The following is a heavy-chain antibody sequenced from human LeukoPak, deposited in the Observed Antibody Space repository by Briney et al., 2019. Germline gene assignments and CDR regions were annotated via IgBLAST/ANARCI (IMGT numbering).Heavy chain of an antibody. CDR3: ARAGGSVNDYNVIDN. CDR1: GYSISSDYY. V-gene: IGHV4-38-2*02. CDR2: IHHSGRT. Sequence: SETLSLTCTVSGYSISSDYYWGWIRQPPGKGLEWIGSIHHSGRTYYNPSLKSRVTISVDTSKNQFSLKLKSVSAADTAVYYCARAGGSVNDYNVIDNWGQGTLVTVSS. J-gene: IGHJ4*02. D-gene: IGHD4-11*01.